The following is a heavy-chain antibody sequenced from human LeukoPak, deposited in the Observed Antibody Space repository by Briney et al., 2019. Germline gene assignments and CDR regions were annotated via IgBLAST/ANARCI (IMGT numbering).Heavy chain of an antibody. J-gene: IGHJ6*04. Sequence: GGSLRLSCAASGFTLDDYGMSWVRQAPGKGLESVSGINWNGGSTGYADSVKGRFTISRDNAKNSLYLQMNSLRAEDTALYHCASSCSSTSCYGRDVWGKGTTVTVSS. CDR3: ASSCSSTSCYGRDV. V-gene: IGHV3-20*01. CDR1: GFTLDDYG. D-gene: IGHD2-2*01. CDR2: INWNGGST.